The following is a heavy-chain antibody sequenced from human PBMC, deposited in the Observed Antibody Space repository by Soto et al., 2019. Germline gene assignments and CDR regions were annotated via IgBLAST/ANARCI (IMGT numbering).Heavy chain of an antibody. CDR3: ASPPIVATIVNNYYGMDV. Sequence: QVQLVQSGAEVKKPGSSVKVSCKASGGTFSSSAISWVGQAPGQGLEWMGGIIPIFGTAAYAQKFQGRVTITADESTSTAYLELSSLSPEATVVYYCASPPIVATIVNNYYGMDVWGQGTTVTVSS. D-gene: IGHD5-12*01. V-gene: IGHV1-69*12. J-gene: IGHJ6*02. CDR2: IIPIFGTA. CDR1: GGTFSSSA.